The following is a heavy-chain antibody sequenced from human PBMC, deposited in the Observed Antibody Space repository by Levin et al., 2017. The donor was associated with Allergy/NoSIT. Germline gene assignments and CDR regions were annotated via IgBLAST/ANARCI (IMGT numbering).Heavy chain of an antibody. CDR3: AKEVGFQGFGEYDY. CDR2: ISWDGGST. J-gene: IGHJ4*02. V-gene: IGHV3-43*01. D-gene: IGHD3-10*01. Sequence: GESLKISCAASGFTFDDYTMHWVRQAPGKGLEWVSLISWDGGSTYYADSVKGRFTISRDNSKNSLYLQMNSLRTEDTALYYCAKEVGFQGFGEYDYWGQGTLVTVSS. CDR1: GFTFDDYT.